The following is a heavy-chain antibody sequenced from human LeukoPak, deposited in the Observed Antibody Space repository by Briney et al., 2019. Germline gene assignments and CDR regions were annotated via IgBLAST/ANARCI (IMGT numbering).Heavy chain of an antibody. V-gene: IGHV4-59*01. CDR2: IYYSGGT. CDR3: AREWAAAGTRWFDP. Sequence: SETLSLTCTVSGGSISSYYWSWIRQPPGKGLEWIGYIYYSGGTNYNPSLKSRVTISVDTSKNQFSLKLSSVTAADTAVYYCAREWAAAGTRWFDPWGQGTLVTVSS. CDR1: GGSISSYY. J-gene: IGHJ5*02. D-gene: IGHD6-13*01.